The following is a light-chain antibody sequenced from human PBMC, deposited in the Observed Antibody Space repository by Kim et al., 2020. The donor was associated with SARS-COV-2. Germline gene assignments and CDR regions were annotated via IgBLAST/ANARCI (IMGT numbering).Light chain of an antibody. V-gene: IGLV3-25*03. J-gene: IGLJ3*02. CDR1: ALPKQY. CDR2: KDS. Sequence: YELTQPPSVSVSPGQTARITCSGDALPKQYAYWYQQKPGQAPVLVIYKDSERPSGIPERFSGSSSGTTVTLTISGVQAEDEADYYCQSADSSGTWVFGGGTKLTVL. CDR3: QSADSSGTWV.